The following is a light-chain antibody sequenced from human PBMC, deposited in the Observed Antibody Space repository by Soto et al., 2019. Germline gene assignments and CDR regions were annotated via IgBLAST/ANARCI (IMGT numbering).Light chain of an antibody. CDR3: QQRSTWPLT. J-gene: IGKJ4*01. CDR2: DAS. Sequence: EIVLTQSPATLSLSPGERATLSCRASQSVSSCLVWYQQKPGQAPRLLMYDASNRATGIPARFSGSGSGTDFTLTISSLEPADFAVYYCQQRSTWPLTFGGGTKVEIK. V-gene: IGKV3-11*01. CDR1: QSVSSC.